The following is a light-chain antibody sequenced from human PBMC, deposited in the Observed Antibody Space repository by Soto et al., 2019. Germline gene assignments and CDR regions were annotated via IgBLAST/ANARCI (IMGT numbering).Light chain of an antibody. V-gene: IGLV2-23*02. Sequence: QSALTQPASVSGSPGQSITLSCTGTSSDGGSYNLVSWYQQHPGKAPKLMIYEVSKRPSGVSNRFSGSKSGNTASLTISGLQAEDEADYYCCSYAGSSTWVFGGGTKLTVL. J-gene: IGLJ3*02. CDR3: CSYAGSSTWV. CDR1: SSDGGSYNL. CDR2: EVS.